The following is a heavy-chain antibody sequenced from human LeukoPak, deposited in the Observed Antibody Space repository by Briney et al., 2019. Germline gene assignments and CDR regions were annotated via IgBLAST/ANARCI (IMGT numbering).Heavy chain of an antibody. V-gene: IGHV3-20*04. Sequence: GGSLRLSCAASGFTFSDYYMSWVRQAPGKGLEWVSGIRNGGSTGYADSVKDRFTISRDNAKNSLYLQMNSLRAEDTALYYCARDLEGYCSGGSRYSFHYFDYWGQGTLVTVSS. J-gene: IGHJ4*02. D-gene: IGHD2-15*01. CDR3: ARDLEGYCSGGSRYSFHYFDY. CDR2: IRNGGST. CDR1: GFTFSDYY.